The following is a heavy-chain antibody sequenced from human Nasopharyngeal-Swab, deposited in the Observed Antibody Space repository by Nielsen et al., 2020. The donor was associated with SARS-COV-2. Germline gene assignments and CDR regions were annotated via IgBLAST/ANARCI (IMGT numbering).Heavy chain of an antibody. V-gene: IGHV1-2*02. D-gene: IGHD3-10*01. J-gene: IGHJ3*01. CDR2: INPNSGGA. Sequence: WVRQAPGQGLERMGCINPNSGGATYAQKFEGRVTMTRATSRDTAYMELSVLRPDDTAVFYCAREMRDSSSGNNAFDVWGQGTRVTVSS. CDR3: AREMRDSSSGNNAFDV.